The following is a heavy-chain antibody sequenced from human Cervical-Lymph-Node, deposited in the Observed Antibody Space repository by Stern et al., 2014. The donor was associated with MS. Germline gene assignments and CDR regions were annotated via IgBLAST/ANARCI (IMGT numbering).Heavy chain of an antibody. J-gene: IGHJ4*02. Sequence: QLQLQESGPGLVKPSQTLSLTCTVSGGSISSGHYYWTWIRQHPGKGLEWIGYIFYSGSTYYNSSLNSRVTISVDTSKNQFSLKVNSVTAADTAVYYCAKMSGYSHVVDWGQGTLVTVSS. D-gene: IGHD3-3*01. CDR1: GGSISSGHYY. CDR2: IFYSGST. V-gene: IGHV4-31*03. CDR3: AKMSGYSHVVD.